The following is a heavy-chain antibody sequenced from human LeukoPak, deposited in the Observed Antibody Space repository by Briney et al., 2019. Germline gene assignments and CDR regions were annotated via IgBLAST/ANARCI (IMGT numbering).Heavy chain of an antibody. CDR1: GYTFTSYD. CDR2: IIPMYGTA. Sequence: ASVKVSCKASGYTFTSYDINWVRQATGQGLEWMGGIIPMYGTANYAQRFQGRVTITADESTSTAYMELRSLRSEDTAVYYCAREDRWGQGTLVTVSS. CDR3: AREDR. J-gene: IGHJ4*02. D-gene: IGHD1-14*01. V-gene: IGHV1-69*13.